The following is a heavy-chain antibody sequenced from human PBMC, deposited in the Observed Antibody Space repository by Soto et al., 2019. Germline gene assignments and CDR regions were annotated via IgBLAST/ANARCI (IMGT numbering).Heavy chain of an antibody. D-gene: IGHD6-19*01. V-gene: IGHV3-23*01. CDR1: GFTFSSSA. CDR3: AKCSVGTVRTSGWCNGFDP. J-gene: IGHJ5*02. CDR2: IRVGGGDT. Sequence: EVRLLESGGGLAQPGGSRRLSCAASGFTFSSSAMNWVGQAPGKGLEWVSSIRVGGGDTFYADSVRGRFTVSRDISRNTLYLQTNSLRAEDTAIYYCAKCSVGTVRTSGWCNGFDPWGQGTLVTVSS.